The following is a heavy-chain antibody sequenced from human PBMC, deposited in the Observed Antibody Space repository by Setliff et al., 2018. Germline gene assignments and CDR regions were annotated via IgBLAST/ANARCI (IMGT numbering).Heavy chain of an antibody. D-gene: IGHD1-26*01. CDR3: ARSPSSGAYWNPRPFYSDY. Sequence: LSLTCSVSGASITSGGFYWTWIRQPAGEGLEWIGHISPSGSTTYNPSVKSRVTISLDTSKNHFSLKLDSVTAADTALYYCARSPSSGAYWNPRPFYSDYWARGTLVTVSS. CDR1: GASITSGGFY. V-gene: IGHV4-61*09. J-gene: IGHJ4*02. CDR2: ISPSGST.